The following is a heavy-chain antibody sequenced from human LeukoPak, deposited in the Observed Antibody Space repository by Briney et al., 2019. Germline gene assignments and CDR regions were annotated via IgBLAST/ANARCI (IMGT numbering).Heavy chain of an antibody. J-gene: IGHJ4*02. D-gene: IGHD3-22*01. CDR3: ARGSAVITLDPFDY. CDR2: IYTSGST. CDR1: GGSISSYY. Sequence: SETLSLTCTVSGGSISSYYWSWIRQPAGKGLEWIGRIYTSGSTNYNPSLKSRVTMSVDTSKNQFSLKLSSVTAADTAVYYCARGSAVITLDPFDYWGQGTLVTVSS. V-gene: IGHV4-4*07.